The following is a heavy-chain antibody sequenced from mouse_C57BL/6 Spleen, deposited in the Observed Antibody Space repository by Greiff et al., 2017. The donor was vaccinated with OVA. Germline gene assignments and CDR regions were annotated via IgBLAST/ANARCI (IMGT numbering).Heavy chain of an antibody. D-gene: IGHD1-1*01. CDR1: GYTFTSYW. V-gene: IGHV1-7*01. CDR3: AREGAAYYGISYSWFAY. Sequence: QVQLQQSGAELATPGASVKLSCKASGYTFTSYWMHWVKQRPGQGLEWIGYLNPSSGYTKYNQKFKDKATLPADKSSSKAYMQLSSLTDEESSVYYCAREGAAYYGISYSWFAYWGQGTRVTVSA. CDR2: LNPSSGYT. J-gene: IGHJ3*01.